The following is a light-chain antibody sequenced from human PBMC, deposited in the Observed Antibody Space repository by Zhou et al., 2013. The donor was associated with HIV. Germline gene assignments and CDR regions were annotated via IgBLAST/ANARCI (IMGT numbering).Light chain of an antibody. CDR2: AAS. CDR3: QQSYSTPPYT. V-gene: IGKV1-39*01. J-gene: IGKJ4*01. Sequence: DIQMTQSPSSLSASVGDRVTITCRASQSISNYLNWYQQKPGKAPRLLIYAASSLQSGVPSRFSGSGSGTDFTLTISSLQPEDFATYYCQQSYSTPPYTFGGGTEGADQT. CDR1: QSISNY.